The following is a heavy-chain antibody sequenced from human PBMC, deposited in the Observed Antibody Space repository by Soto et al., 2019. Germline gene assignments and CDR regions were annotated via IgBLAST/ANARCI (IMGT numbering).Heavy chain of an antibody. D-gene: IGHD6-13*01. Sequence: PGESLKISCQGSGYSFTSYWIGWVRQMPGKGLEWMGIIYPGDSDTRYSPSFQGQVTISADKSISTAYLQWSSLKASDTAIYYCARTAAAGKYYYGVDVWGQGTTVTVSS. CDR3: ARTAAAGKYYYGVDV. J-gene: IGHJ6*02. CDR2: IYPGDSDT. V-gene: IGHV5-51*01. CDR1: GYSFTSYW.